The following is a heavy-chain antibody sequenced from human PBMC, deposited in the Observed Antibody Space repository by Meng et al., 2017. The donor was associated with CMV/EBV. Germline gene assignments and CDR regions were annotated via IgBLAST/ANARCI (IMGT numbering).Heavy chain of an antibody. D-gene: IGHD5-24*01. CDR1: GYTFTGYY. J-gene: IGHJ4*02. Sequence: ASVKVSCKASGYTFTGYYMHWVRQAPAQGREWMGWINPNSGGTNYAQKFQGRVTMTRDTSISTAYMELSRLRSDDTAVYYCARDNGVDGYGCFGYWGQGTLVTVSS. CDR3: ARDNGVDGYGCFGY. CDR2: INPNSGGT. V-gene: IGHV1-2*02.